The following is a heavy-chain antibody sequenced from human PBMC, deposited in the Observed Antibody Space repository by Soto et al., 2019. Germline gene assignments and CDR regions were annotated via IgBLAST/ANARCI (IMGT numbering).Heavy chain of an antibody. CDR1: GFTFSSYA. V-gene: IGHV3-23*01. J-gene: IGHJ6*02. CDR2: ISGSGGST. CDR3: AKEGATQPYPYYGMDL. Sequence: LGWSLRLSCAASGFTFSSYAMSWVRQAPGKGLEWVSAISGSGGSTYYADSVKGRFTISRDNSKNTLYLQMNSLRAEDTAVYYCAKEGATQPYPYYGMDLCGQRKTVTVSS. D-gene: IGHD2-2*02.